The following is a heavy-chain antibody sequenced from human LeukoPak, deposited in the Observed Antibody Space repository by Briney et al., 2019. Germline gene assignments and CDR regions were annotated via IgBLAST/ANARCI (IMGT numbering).Heavy chain of an antibody. D-gene: IGHD6-13*01. V-gene: IGHV4-4*07. J-gene: IGHJ2*01. CDR3: ARTYGSSGLGYFDL. CDR2: MYTSGST. CDR1: DGSINGYY. Sequence: PSETLSLTCTVSDGSINGYYWSWIRRPAGKGLEWIGRMYTSGSTNYSPSLKSRVTMSLDTSKNHFSLKLSSVTAADTAVYYCARTYGSSGLGYFDLWGRGTLVTVSS.